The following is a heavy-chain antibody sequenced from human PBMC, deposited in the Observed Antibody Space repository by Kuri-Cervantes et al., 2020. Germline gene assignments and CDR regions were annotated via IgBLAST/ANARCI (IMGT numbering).Heavy chain of an antibody. CDR1: GFTFDDYT. D-gene: IGHD1-1*01. Sequence: GESLKISCAASGFTFDDYTMHWVRQAPGKGLEWVSLISWDGGSTYYADSVKGRFTISRDNAKNSLYLQMNSLTAADTAVYYCADYNLYYYGMDVWGQGTTVTVSS. CDR3: ADYNLYYYGMDV. V-gene: IGHV3-43*01. CDR2: ISWDGGST. J-gene: IGHJ6*02.